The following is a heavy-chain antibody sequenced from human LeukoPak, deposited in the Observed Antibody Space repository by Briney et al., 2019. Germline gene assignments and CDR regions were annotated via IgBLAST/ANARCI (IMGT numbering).Heavy chain of an antibody. CDR1: RFTFSSYG. J-gene: IGHJ4*02. D-gene: IGHD1-26*01. V-gene: IGHV3-30*02. CDR2: IRYDGSNK. Sequence: PGGPLRLSCAASRFTFSSYGMHWVRQAPGKGLEWVAFIRYDGSNKYYADSVKGRFTISRDNSKNTLYLQMNSLRAEDTAVYYCARGATYAYYQDYWGQGTLVTVPS. CDR3: ARGATYAYYQDY.